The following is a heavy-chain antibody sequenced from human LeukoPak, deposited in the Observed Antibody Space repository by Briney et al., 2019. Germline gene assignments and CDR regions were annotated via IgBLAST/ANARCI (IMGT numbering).Heavy chain of an antibody. CDR1: GGSFSGYY. J-gene: IGHJ4*02. CDR3: AREQRGRYDFWSGYYYFDY. CDR2: INHSGIT. D-gene: IGHD3-3*01. V-gene: IGHV4-34*01. Sequence: SETLSLTCAVYGGSFSGYYWSWIRQPPGKGLEWIGEINHSGITNYNPSLKSRVTISVDTSKNQFSLTLSSVTAADTAVYYCAREQRGRYDFWSGYYYFDYWGQGTLVTVSS.